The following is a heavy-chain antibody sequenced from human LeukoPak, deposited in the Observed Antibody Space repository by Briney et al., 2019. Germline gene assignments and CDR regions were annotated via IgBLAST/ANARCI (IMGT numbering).Heavy chain of an antibody. CDR3: TRDCSSTGCPIDY. V-gene: IGHV3-49*03. J-gene: IGHJ4*02. CDR2: IRSKAYGGTT. CDR1: GFTFGDYA. Sequence: QPGRSLRLSCTASGFTFGDYAMSWFRQAPGKGLEWVGFIRSKAYGGTTEYAASVKGRFTISRDDSKSIAYLQMNSLKTEDTAVYYCTRDCSSTGCPIDYWGQGTLVTVSS. D-gene: IGHD2-2*01.